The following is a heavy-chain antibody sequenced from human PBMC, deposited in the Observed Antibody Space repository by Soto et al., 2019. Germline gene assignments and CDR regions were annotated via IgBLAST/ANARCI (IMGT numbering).Heavy chain of an antibody. CDR2: IIPIFGTA. V-gene: IGHV1-69*06. J-gene: IGHJ5*02. Sequence: SVKVSCKASGGTFSSYAISWVRQAPGQGLEWMGGIIPIFGTANYAQKFQGRVTITADKSTSTAYMELSSLRSEDTAVYYCARSLISSVVVITTYTWFDPWGQGTLVTVSS. CDR1: GGTFSSYA. D-gene: IGHD3-22*01. CDR3: ARSLISSVVVITTYTWFDP.